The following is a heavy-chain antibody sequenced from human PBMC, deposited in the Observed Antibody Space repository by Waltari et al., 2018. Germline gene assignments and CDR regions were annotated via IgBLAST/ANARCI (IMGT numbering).Heavy chain of an antibody. CDR3: ALSSIAAFDY. J-gene: IGHJ4*02. Sequence: QVQLQESGPGLVKPSEPLSLTCAVSGYSISSGYYWGWSRQPPGKGLEWIGSIYHSGSTYYNPSLKSRVTISVDTSKNQFSLKLSSVTAADTAVYYCALSSIAAFDYWGQGTLVTVSS. CDR2: IYHSGST. D-gene: IGHD6-6*01. CDR1: GYSISSGYY. V-gene: IGHV4-38-2*01.